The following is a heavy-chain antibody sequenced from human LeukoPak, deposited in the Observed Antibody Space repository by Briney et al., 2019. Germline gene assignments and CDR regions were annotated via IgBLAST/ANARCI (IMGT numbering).Heavy chain of an antibody. CDR2: IIPSFGIA. CDR1: GGTFSSYA. V-gene: IGHV1-69*04. J-gene: IGHJ6*02. Sequence: SVTVSCKASGGTFSSYAISWVRQAPGQGLEWMGRIIPSFGIANYAQKFQGRVTITADKSTSTAYMELSSLRSEDTAVYYCARDACSSTSCYSYYYYYGMDVWGQGTTVTVSS. CDR3: ARDACSSTSCYSYYYYYGMDV. D-gene: IGHD2-2*01.